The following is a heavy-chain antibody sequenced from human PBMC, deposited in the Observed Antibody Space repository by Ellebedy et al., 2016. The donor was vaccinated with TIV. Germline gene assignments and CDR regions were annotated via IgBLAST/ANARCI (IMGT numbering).Heavy chain of an antibody. CDR3: ATDGSYGDYLSPTHALTF. J-gene: IGHJ3*01. CDR2: IRLDGGDK. D-gene: IGHD4-17*01. Sequence: GESLKISCAASGFSFSSYWMTWVRQAPGKGLEWVANIRLDGGDKYYVDSVKGRFTVSRDNAKNSLYLQMTSLRADDTAVYYCATDGSYGDYLSPTHALTFWGQGTMVTVSS. V-gene: IGHV3-7*01. CDR1: GFSFSSYW.